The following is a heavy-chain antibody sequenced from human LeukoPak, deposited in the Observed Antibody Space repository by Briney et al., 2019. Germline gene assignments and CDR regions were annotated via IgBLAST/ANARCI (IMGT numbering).Heavy chain of an antibody. CDR3: ARDRGSGWLFDY. CDR1: GYTFTSYG. Sequence: ASVKVSCKASGYTFTSYGISWVRQAPGQGLEWMGWISAYNGNTNYAQKLQGRVTITRDTSASTAYMELSSLRSEDTAVYYCARDRGSGWLFDYWGQGTLVTVSS. J-gene: IGHJ4*02. D-gene: IGHD6-19*01. CDR2: ISAYNGNT. V-gene: IGHV1-18*01.